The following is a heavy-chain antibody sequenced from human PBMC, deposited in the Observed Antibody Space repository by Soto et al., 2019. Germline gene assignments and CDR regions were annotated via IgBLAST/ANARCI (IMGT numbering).Heavy chain of an antibody. CDR2: ISSSSSTI. J-gene: IGHJ6*02. D-gene: IGHD3-3*01. CDR1: GFTFSSYS. Sequence: EVQLVESGGGLVQPGGSLRLSCAASGFTFSSYSMNWVRQAPGKGLEWVSYISSSSSTIYYADSVKGRFTISRDNAKNSLYLQRNCLRDEDTAVYYCATFITIFGNGMDVWGQGTTVTVSS. CDR3: ATFITIFGNGMDV. V-gene: IGHV3-48*02.